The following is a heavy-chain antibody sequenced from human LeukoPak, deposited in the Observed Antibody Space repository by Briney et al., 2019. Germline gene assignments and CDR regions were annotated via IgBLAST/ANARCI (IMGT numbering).Heavy chain of an antibody. J-gene: IGHJ4*02. Sequence: GGSLRLSCAASGFTFRSHAMSWVRQAPGKGLEWVSGLIENGATTYYADSVKGRFSISRDNSMNAVYLQMNNLRAEDTAVYYCVKDYRVGSSPAFGDFWGQGTLVTVSS. V-gene: IGHV3-23*01. D-gene: IGHD1-26*01. CDR1: GFTFRSHA. CDR2: LIENGATT. CDR3: VKDYRVGSSPAFGDF.